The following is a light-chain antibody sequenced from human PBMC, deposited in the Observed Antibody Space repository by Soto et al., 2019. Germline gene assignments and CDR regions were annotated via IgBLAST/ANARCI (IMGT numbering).Light chain of an antibody. CDR2: KAS. J-gene: IGKJ1*01. CDR1: QSISSW. Sequence: DIQLTQSPSTLSASVGDRVTITCRASQSISSWLARYPKKPGKAPKLLIYKASSLESGVRSRFSGSGSGTEFTLTISSLHPDDFATYYCQQYNSFGQGTKVEIK. CDR3: QQYNS. V-gene: IGKV1-5*03.